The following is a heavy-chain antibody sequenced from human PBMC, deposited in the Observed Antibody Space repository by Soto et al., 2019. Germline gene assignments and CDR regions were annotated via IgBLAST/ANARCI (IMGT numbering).Heavy chain of an antibody. CDR2: IIPMFDAS. CDR1: GGAFSDFA. Sequence: QVQLAQSGAEVRKPGSSVKVSCRASGGAFSDFAFSWVRQAPGQGLECMGGIIPMFDASKYEQRFQGRVSITADTSTQTVYLELSSLTPEDTAVYYCERGGIVAVPATLSSYNEYTNSRFDSWGQGTLV. J-gene: IGHJ4*02. D-gene: IGHD2-21*02. V-gene: IGHV1-69*06. CDR3: ERGGIVAVPATLSSYNEYTNSRFDS.